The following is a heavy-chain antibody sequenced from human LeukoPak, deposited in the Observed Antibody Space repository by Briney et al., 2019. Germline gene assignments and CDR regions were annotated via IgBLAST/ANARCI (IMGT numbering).Heavy chain of an antibody. Sequence: GGSLRLSCAASGFTLSSYAMSWVRQAPGKGLERVAFIRLDGSLEDYTDSVKGRFTISRDDSKNTLYLQMNSLRTEDTAVYYCVENKAGTFDYRGQGGPVTLPS. CDR1: GFTLSSYA. CDR3: VENKAGTFDY. V-gene: IGHV3-30*02. CDR2: IRLDGSLE. D-gene: IGHD6-13*01. J-gene: IGHJ4*02.